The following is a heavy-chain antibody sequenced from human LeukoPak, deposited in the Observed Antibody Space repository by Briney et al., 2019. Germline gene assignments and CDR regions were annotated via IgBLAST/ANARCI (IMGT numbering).Heavy chain of an antibody. V-gene: IGHV1-69*04. D-gene: IGHD5-18*01. CDR1: GGTFSSFA. CDR2: IIPILGIA. J-gene: IGHJ4*02. Sequence: ASVKVSCKASGGTFSSFAISWVRQAPGQGLEWMGRIIPILGIANYAQKFQGRVTITADKSTSTAYMELSSLRSEDTAVYYCARESDSYGGYFDYWGQGTLVTVSS. CDR3: ARESDSYGGYFDY.